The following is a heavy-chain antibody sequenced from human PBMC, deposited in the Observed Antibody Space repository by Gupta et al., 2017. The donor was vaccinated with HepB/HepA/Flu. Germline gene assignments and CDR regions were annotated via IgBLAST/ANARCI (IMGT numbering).Heavy chain of an antibody. CDR2: ISGSGGST. D-gene: IGHD6-19*01. J-gene: IGHJ4*02. CDR1: GFTFSSYA. Sequence: EVQLLESGGGLVQPGGSLRLSCAASGFTFSSYAMSWVRQAPGKGLEWVSGISGSGGSTYYTDSVKGRFTISRDSSKNTLYLQMNSLRAGDTAVYYCAKGGSQGIAVAGQPLFDYWGQGTLVTVSS. V-gene: IGHV3-23*01. CDR3: AKGGSQGIAVAGQPLFDY.